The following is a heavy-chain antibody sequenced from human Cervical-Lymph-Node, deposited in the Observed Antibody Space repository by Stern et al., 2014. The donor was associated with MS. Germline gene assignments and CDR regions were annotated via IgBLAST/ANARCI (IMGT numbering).Heavy chain of an antibody. V-gene: IGHV4-59*13. Sequence: VQLVESGPGLVKPSETLSLTCTVSGGSTTSYYWSWIRQPPGQGLEWIGYIYSSGTTNYNPSLKSRLTISIDTSRNLFSLKLSSVTAADTAVYYCARVTYGSGSYLSHFDAGGQGTLVTVSS. D-gene: IGHD3-10*01. CDR3: ARVTYGSGSYLSHFDA. CDR1: GGSTTSYY. J-gene: IGHJ4*02. CDR2: IYSSGTT.